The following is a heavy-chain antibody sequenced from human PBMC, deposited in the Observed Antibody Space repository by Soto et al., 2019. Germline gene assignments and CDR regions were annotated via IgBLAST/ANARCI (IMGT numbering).Heavy chain of an antibody. D-gene: IGHD1-20*01. Sequence: GGSLRLSCAASGFTFSSYGMHWVRQAPGKGLEWVAVIWYDGSNKYYADSVKGRFTISRDNSKNTLYLQMNSLRAEDTAVYYCAREMPANYNWNSSPLDYFDYWGQGTLVTVSS. CDR1: GFTFSSYG. J-gene: IGHJ4*02. CDR2: IWYDGSNK. CDR3: AREMPANYNWNSSPLDYFDY. V-gene: IGHV3-33*01.